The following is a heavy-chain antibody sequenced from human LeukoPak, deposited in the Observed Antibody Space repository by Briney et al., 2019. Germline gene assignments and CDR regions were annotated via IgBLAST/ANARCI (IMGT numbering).Heavy chain of an antibody. CDR1: GGSISSSSYY. CDR3: ARLVWFGSYFHY. Sequence: SETLSLTCTVAGGSISSSSYYWGWIRQPPGKGLEWIGSIYYSGSTYYNPSLKSRVTISVDTSKNQFSLKLSSVTAADTAVYYCARLVWFGSYFHYWAQGTLVTVSS. CDR2: IYYSGST. D-gene: IGHD3-10*01. V-gene: IGHV4-39*01. J-gene: IGHJ4*02.